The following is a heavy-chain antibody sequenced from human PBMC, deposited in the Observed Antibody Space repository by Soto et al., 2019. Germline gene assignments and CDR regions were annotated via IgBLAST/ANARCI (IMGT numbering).Heavy chain of an antibody. CDR3: ARGNHRGLQLWYFDL. D-gene: IGHD5-12*01. J-gene: IGHJ2*01. CDR1: GGTFSSYT. V-gene: IGHV1-69*12. Sequence: QVQLVQSGAEVKKPGSSVTVSCKASGGTFSSYTISWVRQAPGQGLEWMGGIIPIFGTANYAQKFQGRVTITADESTSTADMELSRLRSEDTAVYYCARGNHRGLQLWYFDLWGRGTLVTVSS. CDR2: IIPIFGTA.